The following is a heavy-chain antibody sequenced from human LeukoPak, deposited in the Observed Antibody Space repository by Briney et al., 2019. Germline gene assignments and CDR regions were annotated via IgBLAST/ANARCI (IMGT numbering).Heavy chain of an antibody. CDR3: ARDPMALYYFDY. CDR1: GGSISTYS. V-gene: IGHV4-59*01. D-gene: IGHD5-24*01. J-gene: IGHJ4*02. Sequence: SETLSLTCTVSGGSISTYSWTWIRQPPGKGLEWIGNIYYSGSTNYNPSLKSRVTISIDTSKNQFSLKVSSVTAADTAVYYCARDPMALYYFDYWGQGALVTVSS. CDR2: IYYSGST.